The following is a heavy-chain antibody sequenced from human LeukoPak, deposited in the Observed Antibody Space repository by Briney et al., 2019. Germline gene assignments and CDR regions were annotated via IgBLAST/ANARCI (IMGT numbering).Heavy chain of an antibody. V-gene: IGHV3-33*06. CDR3: AEDVYSSSWYYFDY. J-gene: IGHJ4*02. Sequence: GRSLRLSCAASGFTFSSYGMHWVRQAPGKGLEWVAVIWYDGSNKYYADSVKGRFTISRDNSKNTLYLQMNSLRAEDTAVYYCAEDVYSSSWYYFDYWGQGTLVTVSS. CDR2: IWYDGSNK. CDR1: GFTFSSYG. D-gene: IGHD6-13*01.